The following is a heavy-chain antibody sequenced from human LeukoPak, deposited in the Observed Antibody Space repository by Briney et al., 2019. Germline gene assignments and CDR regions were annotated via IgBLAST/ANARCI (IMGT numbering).Heavy chain of an antibody. V-gene: IGHV3-30*18. CDR2: ISYDGSNK. D-gene: IGHD2-2*01. Sequence: GGSLRLSCAASGFTFSSYGMHWVRQAPGKGLEWVAVISYDGSNKYYADSVKGRFTISRDNSKNTLYLQMNSLRAEDTAVYYCAKATSYDCSSTSCYFAYWGQGTLVTVSS. J-gene: IGHJ4*02. CDR3: AKATSYDCSSTSCYFAY. CDR1: GFTFSSYG.